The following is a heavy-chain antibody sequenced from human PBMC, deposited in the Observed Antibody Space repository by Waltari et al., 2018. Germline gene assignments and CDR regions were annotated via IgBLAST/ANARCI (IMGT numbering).Heavy chain of an antibody. J-gene: IGHJ4*02. Sequence: QVQLQESGPGLVKPSETLSLTCAVSGYSISSGYYWGWLRQPPGKGLEWIGSIYHSGSTYYNPSLKSRVTISVDTSKNQFSLKLSSVTAADTAVYYCARCGRGYSGYDDPYYFDYWGQGTLVTVSS. V-gene: IGHV4-38-2*01. CDR2: IYHSGST. CDR1: GYSISSGYY. D-gene: IGHD5-12*01. CDR3: ARCGRGYSGYDDPYYFDY.